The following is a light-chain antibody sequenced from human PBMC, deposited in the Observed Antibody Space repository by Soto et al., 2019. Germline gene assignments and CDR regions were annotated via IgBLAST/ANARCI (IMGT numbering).Light chain of an antibody. J-gene: IGLJ2*01. CDR2: DVS. Sequence: QSVLTQPASVSGSPGQSITISCTGTSSDVGGYNYVSWYQQHPGQAPKLMIYDVSNRPSGVSNRFSGSKSGNTASLTISGLQAEDEADYYCCSYTSSNTLGVFGGGTQLTVL. CDR3: CSYTSSNTLGV. V-gene: IGLV2-14*01. CDR1: SSDVGGYNY.